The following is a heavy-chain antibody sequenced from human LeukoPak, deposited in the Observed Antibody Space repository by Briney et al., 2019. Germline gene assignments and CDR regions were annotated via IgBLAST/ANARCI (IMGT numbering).Heavy chain of an antibody. Sequence: KPSETLSLTCTVSGGSISSSSYYWGWIRQPPEKGLEWIGSIYYSGSTYYNPSLKSRVTISVDTSKNQFSLKLSSVTAADTAVYYCARAFTIFGVVIIGWFDPWGQGTLVTVSS. V-gene: IGHV4-39*01. D-gene: IGHD3-3*01. CDR1: GGSISSSSYY. CDR3: ARAFTIFGVVIIGWFDP. J-gene: IGHJ5*02. CDR2: IYYSGST.